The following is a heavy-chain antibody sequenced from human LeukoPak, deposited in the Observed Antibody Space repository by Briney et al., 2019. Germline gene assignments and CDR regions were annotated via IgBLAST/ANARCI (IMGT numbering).Heavy chain of an antibody. J-gene: IGHJ4*02. V-gene: IGHV4-59*01. CDR3: ARVPVTQYYFDY. D-gene: IGHD4-17*01. CDR1: GGSISSYY. Sequence: RASETLSLTCTVSGGSISSYYWSWIRQPPGKGLEWIGYIYYSGSTNYNPSLKSRVTISVDTSRNRFSLKLSSVTAADTAVYYCARVPVTQYYFDYWGQGTLVTVSS. CDR2: IYYSGST.